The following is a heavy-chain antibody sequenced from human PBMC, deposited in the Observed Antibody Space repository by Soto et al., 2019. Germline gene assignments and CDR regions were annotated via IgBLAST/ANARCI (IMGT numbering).Heavy chain of an antibody. CDR2: IYYSGST. CDR3: ARDRPNSSGFGTD. CDR1: GGSISSGGYY. Sequence: PSETLSLTCTVSGGSISSGGYYWSWIRQHPGKGLEWIGYIYYSGSTYYNPSLKSRVTISVDTSKNQFSLKLSSVTAADTAVYYCARDRPNSSGFGTDWGQGTLVTVSS. V-gene: IGHV4-31*03. D-gene: IGHD3-22*01. J-gene: IGHJ4*02.